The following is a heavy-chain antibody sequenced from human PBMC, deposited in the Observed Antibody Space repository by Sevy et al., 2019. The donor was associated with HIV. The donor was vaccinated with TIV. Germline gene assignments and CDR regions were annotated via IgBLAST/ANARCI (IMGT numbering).Heavy chain of an antibody. CDR1: GGSISSYY. V-gene: IGHV4-59*12. CDR2: IYYSGST. D-gene: IGHD3-3*01. J-gene: IGHJ6*02. Sequence: SETLSLTCTVSGGSISSYYWSWIRQPPGTGLEWIGYIYYSGSTNYNPSLKSRVTISVDTSKNQFSLKLSSVTAADTAVYYCAGDPATYYDFWSGYYHGMDVWGQRTTVTVSS. CDR3: AGDPATYYDFWSGYYHGMDV.